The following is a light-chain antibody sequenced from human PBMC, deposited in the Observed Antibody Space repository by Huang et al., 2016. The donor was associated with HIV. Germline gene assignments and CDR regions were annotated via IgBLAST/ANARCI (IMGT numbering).Light chain of an antibody. J-gene: IGKJ4*01. Sequence: IQLTQSPSSLSASVGDRVAITCRASEGINSYLAWYQQKPGTAPKLLIYAASTLQSGVPSRFSGSGSGTDFTLTISSLQPEDFATYYCQQLNVYPITFGGGTKVEIK. CDR3: QQLNVYPIT. V-gene: IGKV1-9*01. CDR1: EGINSY. CDR2: AAS.